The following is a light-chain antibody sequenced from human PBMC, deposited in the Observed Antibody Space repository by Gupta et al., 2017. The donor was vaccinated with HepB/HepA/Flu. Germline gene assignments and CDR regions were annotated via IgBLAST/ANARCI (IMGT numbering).Light chain of an antibody. V-gene: IGLV1-44*01. CDR2: SNN. Sequence: QSVLTQPPSASGTPGQRVTISCSGSSSNIGSNTVNWYQQLPGTAPKLLIYSNNQRPSGVPDRFSGSKSGTSAYLAISGLQSEDEADDDCAAWDDSLNGYVFGTGTKVTVL. CDR1: SSNIGSNT. J-gene: IGLJ1*01. CDR3: AAWDDSLNGYV.